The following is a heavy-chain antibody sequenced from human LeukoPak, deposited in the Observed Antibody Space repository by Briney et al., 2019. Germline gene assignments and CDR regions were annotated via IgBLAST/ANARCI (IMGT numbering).Heavy chain of an antibody. CDR1: EFSVGSNY. J-gene: IGHJ1*01. D-gene: IGHD3-22*01. CDR3: ARDDYYDSSGYYTL. V-gene: IGHV3-53*05. CDR2: IYSGGST. Sequence: PGGSLRLSCAASEFSVGSNYMTWVRQAPGKGLEWVSLIYSGGSTYYADSVKGRFTISRDNSKNTLYLQMNSLRSDDTAVYYCARDDYYDSSGYYTLWGQGTLVTVSS.